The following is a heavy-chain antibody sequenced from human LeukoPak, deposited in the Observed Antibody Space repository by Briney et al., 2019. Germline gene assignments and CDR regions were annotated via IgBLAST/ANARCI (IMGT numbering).Heavy chain of an antibody. D-gene: IGHD4-17*01. CDR1: VYTFTGYY. CDR3: ARDSDYGDTINAEYFQH. Sequence: ASVKVSCKASVYTFTGYYMPWVRQAPGQGLEWMGIINPSGGSTSYAQKFQGRVTMTRDTSTSTVYMELSSLRSEDTAVYYCARDSDYGDTINAEYFQHWGQGTLVTVSS. J-gene: IGHJ1*01. V-gene: IGHV1-46*01. CDR2: INPSGGST.